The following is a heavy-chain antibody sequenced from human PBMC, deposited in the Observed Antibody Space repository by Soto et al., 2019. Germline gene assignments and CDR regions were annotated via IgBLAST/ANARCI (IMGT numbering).Heavy chain of an antibody. J-gene: IGHJ4*02. V-gene: IGHV1-18*01. CDR1: GFTFSRYW. D-gene: IGHD1-7*01. CDR2: ISAYNGNT. Sequence: ASVKVSCKGSGFTFSRYWIRWGRQAPGQGLEWMGWISAYNGNTNYAQKLQGRVTMTTDTSTSTAYMELRSLRSDDTAVYYCARLTGTTSADYWGQGTLVTVSS. CDR3: ARLTGTTSADY.